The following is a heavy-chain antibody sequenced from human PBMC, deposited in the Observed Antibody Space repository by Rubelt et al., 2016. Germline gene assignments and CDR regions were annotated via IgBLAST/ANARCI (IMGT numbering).Heavy chain of an antibody. Sequence: EVQLVESGGGLVQPGGSLRLSCAASGFTVSSNYMSWVRQAPGKGLEWVSVIYSGGSTYYADSVKGRFTISRTNSKNTLYLQMNSLRAEDTAVYYCARAWNSYGYGGMAFDIWGQGTMVTVSS. CDR2: IYSGGST. CDR1: GFTVSSNY. D-gene: IGHD5-18*01. V-gene: IGHV3-66*02. CDR3: ARAWNSYGYGGMAFDI. J-gene: IGHJ3*02.